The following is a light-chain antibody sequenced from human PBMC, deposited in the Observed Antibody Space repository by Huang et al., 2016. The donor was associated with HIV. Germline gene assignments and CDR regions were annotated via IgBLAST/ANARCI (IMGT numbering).Light chain of an antibody. J-gene: IGKJ3*01. CDR2: GAL. CDR1: QSVGSN. V-gene: IGKV3-15*01. CDR3: QQYNNWPPFT. Sequence: EIVMTQSPATLSVSPGERATLSCRASQSVGSNLAWYQQKPGQAPRLLIYGALPRATGIPARFSGSGSGTEFTLTISSLQSEDFAVYYCQQYNNWPPFTFGPGTKVDIK.